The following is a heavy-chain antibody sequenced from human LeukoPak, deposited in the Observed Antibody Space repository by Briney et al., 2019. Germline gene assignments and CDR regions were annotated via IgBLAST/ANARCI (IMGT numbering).Heavy chain of an antibody. CDR2: INHSGST. CDR3: ARDEIAGIAARTPFRH. J-gene: IGHJ4*02. Sequence: TSETLSLTCAVYGGSFSGYYWSWIRQPPGKGLEWIGEINHSGSTNYNPSLKSRVTISVDTSKNQFSLKLSSVTAADTAVYYCARDEIAGIAARTPFRHWGQETLVTVSS. V-gene: IGHV4-34*01. D-gene: IGHD6-6*01. CDR1: GGSFSGYY.